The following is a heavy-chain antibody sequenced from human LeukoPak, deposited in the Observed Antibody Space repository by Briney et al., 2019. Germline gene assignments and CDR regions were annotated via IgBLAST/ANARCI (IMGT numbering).Heavy chain of an antibody. V-gene: IGHV3-11*01. CDR3: ARQIAVSGLFDL. D-gene: IGHD6-19*01. Sequence: PGGSLRLSCAASGFTFSDYYMSWIRQAPGRGVEWISYISLSGSTTHYADSVKGRFTISRDNARNSLYLHMNSVRAEDTAVYYCARQIAVSGLFDLWGQGALVTVSS. J-gene: IGHJ4*02. CDR1: GFTFSDYY. CDR2: ISLSGSTT.